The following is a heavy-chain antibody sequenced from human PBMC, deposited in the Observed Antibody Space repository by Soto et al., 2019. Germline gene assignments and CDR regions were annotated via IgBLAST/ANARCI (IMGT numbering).Heavy chain of an antibody. D-gene: IGHD2-2*03. CDR3: ARDGYCSSTSCYFAFDI. V-gene: IGHV4-31*03. Sequence: SETLSLTCTVSGGSISSGGYYWSWIRQHPGKGLEWIGYIYYSGSTYYNPSLKSRVTISVDTSKNQFSLKLSSVTAADTAVYYCARDGYCSSTSCYFAFDIWGQGTMVTVSS. J-gene: IGHJ3*02. CDR1: GGSISSGGYY. CDR2: IYYSGST.